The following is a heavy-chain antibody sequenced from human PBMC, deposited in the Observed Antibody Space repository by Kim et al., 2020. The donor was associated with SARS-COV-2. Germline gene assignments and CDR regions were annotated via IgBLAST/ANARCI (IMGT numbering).Heavy chain of an antibody. D-gene: IGHD3-10*01. Sequence: SETLSLTCAVYGGSFSGYYWSWIRQPPGKGLEWIGEINHSGSTNYNPSLKSRVTISVDTSKNQFSLKLSSVTAADTAVYYCARGSRAMVRGVKGWFDPWGQGTLVTVSS. J-gene: IGHJ5*02. CDR1: GGSFSGYY. CDR2: INHSGST. CDR3: ARGSRAMVRGVKGWFDP. V-gene: IGHV4-34*01.